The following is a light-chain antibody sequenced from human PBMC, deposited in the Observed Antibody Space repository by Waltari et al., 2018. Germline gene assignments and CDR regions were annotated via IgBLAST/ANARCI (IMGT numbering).Light chain of an antibody. Sequence: QSVLAQPASVSGSPGQSITISCAGGSSDLGRYNLVSWYQQHPDKAPKLIIYEVRQRPSGLSNRFSGSKSGSTASLTISGLQAEDEATYYCCSYAGGASYVFGTGTQVSVV. V-gene: IGLV2-23*02. CDR1: SSDLGRYNL. J-gene: IGLJ1*01. CDR3: CSYAGGASYV. CDR2: EVR.